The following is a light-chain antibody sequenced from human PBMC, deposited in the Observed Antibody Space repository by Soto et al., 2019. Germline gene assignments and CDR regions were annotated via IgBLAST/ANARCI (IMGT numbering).Light chain of an antibody. Sequence: EIVLTQSPATLSLSPGERATLSCRASQSVSSYLAWYQQKPGQAPRLLIYDASNRATGIPARFSGSGSGTDCTLTISSLEREDFAVYYCQQRSNWSWTFGQGTKVEIK. V-gene: IGKV3-11*01. CDR1: QSVSSY. CDR3: QQRSNWSWT. J-gene: IGKJ1*01. CDR2: DAS.